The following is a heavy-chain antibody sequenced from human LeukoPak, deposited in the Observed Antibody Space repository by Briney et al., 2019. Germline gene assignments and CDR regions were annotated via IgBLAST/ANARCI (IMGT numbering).Heavy chain of an antibody. CDR3: AHYGDYRFLYYFDY. J-gene: IGHJ4*02. D-gene: IGHD4-17*01. CDR1: GFSLRTSGLG. Sequence: SGPTLVKPTQTLTLTCTFSGFSLRTSGLGVGWIRQPPGKALEWLALIYWDDNKLYSPSLKSRLTITKDTSNNQVVLTMTNMDPVDTATYYCAHYGDYRFLYYFDYWGQGTLVTVSP. CDR2: IYWDDNK. V-gene: IGHV2-5*02.